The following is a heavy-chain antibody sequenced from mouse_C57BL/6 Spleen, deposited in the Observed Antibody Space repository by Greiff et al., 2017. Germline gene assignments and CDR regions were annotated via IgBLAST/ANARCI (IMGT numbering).Heavy chain of an antibody. J-gene: IGHJ3*01. CDR3: ARDPYGSSPAWFAY. D-gene: IGHD1-1*01. V-gene: IGHV1-81*01. Sequence: QVHVKQSGAELARPGASVKLSCKASGYTFTSYGISWVKQRTGQGLEWSGEIYPRSGNTYYNEKFKGKATLTADKSSSTAYMELRSLTSEDSAVYFCARDPYGSSPAWFAYWGQGTLVTVSA. CDR1: GYTFTSYG. CDR2: IYPRSGNT.